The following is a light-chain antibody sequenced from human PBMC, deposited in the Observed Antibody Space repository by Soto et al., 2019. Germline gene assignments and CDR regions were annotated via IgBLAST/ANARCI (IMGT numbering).Light chain of an antibody. CDR2: DVS. Sequence: QSALTQPRSVSGSPGQSVTISCTGTSSDVGGYNYVSWYQQHPGKAPNLMMYDVSKRPSGVPDRFSGSKSGNTASLTISGLQAEDEADYSCCSYAGSYTVFGGGTKLTVL. CDR1: SSDVGGYNY. V-gene: IGLV2-11*01. CDR3: CSYAGSYTV. J-gene: IGLJ2*01.